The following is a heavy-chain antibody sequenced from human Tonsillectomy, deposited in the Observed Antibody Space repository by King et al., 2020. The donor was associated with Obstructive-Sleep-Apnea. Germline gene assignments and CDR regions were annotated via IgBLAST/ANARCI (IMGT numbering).Heavy chain of an antibody. CDR2: IKQDGSEK. Sequence: VQLVESGGGLVQPGGSLRLSCAASGFTFSSYWMSWVRQAPGKGPEWVANIKQDGSEKYYVDSVKGRFTISRDNAKNSLYLQMNSLRAEDTAVYYCARDGFISREGMDVWGQGTTVTVSS. V-gene: IGHV3-7*03. J-gene: IGHJ6*02. D-gene: IGHD2-2*03. CDR3: ARDGFISREGMDV. CDR1: GFTFSSYW.